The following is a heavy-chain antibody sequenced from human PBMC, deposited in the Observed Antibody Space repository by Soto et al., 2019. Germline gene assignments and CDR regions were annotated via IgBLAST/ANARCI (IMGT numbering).Heavy chain of an antibody. CDR1: GYTFTSYA. CDR2: INAGNGNT. CDR3: ARVAQQLVRGWWFDP. V-gene: IGHV1-3*01. J-gene: IGHJ5*02. D-gene: IGHD6-13*01. Sequence: ASVKVSCKASGYTFTSYAMHWVRQAPGQRLEWMGWINAGNGNTKYSQKFQGRVAITRDTSASTAYMELSSLRSEDTAVYYCARVAQQLVRGWWFDPWGQGTLVTVSS.